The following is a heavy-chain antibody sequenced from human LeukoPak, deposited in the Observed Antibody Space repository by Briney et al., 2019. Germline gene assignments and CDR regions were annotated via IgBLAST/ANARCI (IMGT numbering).Heavy chain of an antibody. D-gene: IGHD2-21*02. CDR2: ISWNSGTI. CDR1: GFTFDDYA. CDR3: AKDVTHRSAMDV. Sequence: GRSLRLSCAASGFTFDDYAMYWVRQAPGKGLEWVSGISWNSGTIRYADSVKGRFTISRDNAKNSLYLQMNSLTVEDTALYYCAKDVTHRSAMDVWGQGTTVTVSS. V-gene: IGHV3-9*01. J-gene: IGHJ6*02.